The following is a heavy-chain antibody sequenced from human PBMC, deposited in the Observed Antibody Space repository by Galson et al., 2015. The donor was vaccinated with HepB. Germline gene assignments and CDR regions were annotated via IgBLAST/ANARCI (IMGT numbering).Heavy chain of an antibody. D-gene: IGHD1-1*01. Sequence: SVKVSCKASGYTFTSSAMSWVRQAPGQGLEWLGWINANTGNPTYAQGFTGRFVFSLDTSVSTAYLQISSLKAEDTAVYYCARHGTNWNDPRSAFDIWGQGTMVTVSS. V-gene: IGHV7-4-1*02. J-gene: IGHJ3*02. CDR1: GYTFTSSA. CDR2: INANTGNP. CDR3: ARHGTNWNDPRSAFDI.